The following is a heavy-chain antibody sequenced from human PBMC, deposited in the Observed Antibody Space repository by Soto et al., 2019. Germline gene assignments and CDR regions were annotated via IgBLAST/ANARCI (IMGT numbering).Heavy chain of an antibody. CDR1: GGSISSGGYS. CDR2: IYHSGST. CDR3: ARTVPAATMWFDP. D-gene: IGHD2-2*01. J-gene: IGHJ5*02. Sequence: SSETLSLTCAVSGGSISSGGYSWSWIRQPPGKGLEWIGYIYHSGSTNYNPSLKSRVTISVDKSKNQFSLKLSSVTAADTAVYYCARTVPAATMWFDPWGQGTLVTVSS. V-gene: IGHV4-30-2*01.